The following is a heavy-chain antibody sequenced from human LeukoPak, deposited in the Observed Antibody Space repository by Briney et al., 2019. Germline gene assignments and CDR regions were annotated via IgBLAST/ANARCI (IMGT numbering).Heavy chain of an antibody. CDR3: ARDRPLDTAMARGAFDI. Sequence: PGGSLRLSCAASGFTVSSNYMSWVRQAPGKGLEWVSVIYSGGSTYYADSVKGRFTISRDNSKNTLYLQMNSLRAEDTAAYYCARDRPLDTAMARGAFDIWGQGTMVTVSS. J-gene: IGHJ3*02. CDR2: IYSGGST. V-gene: IGHV3-66*01. D-gene: IGHD5-18*01. CDR1: GFTVSSNY.